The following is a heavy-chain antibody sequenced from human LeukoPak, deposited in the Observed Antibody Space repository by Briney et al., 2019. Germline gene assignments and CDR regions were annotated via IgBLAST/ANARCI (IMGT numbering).Heavy chain of an antibody. CDR3: ARWLPIKYYFDY. V-gene: IGHV1-2*02. CDR2: INPNSGGT. D-gene: IGHD5-24*01. Sequence: ASVKVSCKASGYTFTGYYMYWVRQAPGQGLEWMGWINPNSGGTNYAQKFQGRVTMTRDTSISTAYMELSRLRSDDTAVYYCARWLPIKYYFDYWGQGTLVTVSS. J-gene: IGHJ4*02. CDR1: GYTFTGYY.